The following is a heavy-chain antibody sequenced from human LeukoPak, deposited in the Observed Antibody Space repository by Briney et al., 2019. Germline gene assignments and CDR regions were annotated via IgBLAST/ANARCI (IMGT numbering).Heavy chain of an antibody. J-gene: IGHJ4*02. CDR2: IYYSGST. CDR1: GGSISSSSYY. Sequence: PSETLSLTCTVSGGSISSSSYYWGWIRQPPGKGLEWIGSIYYSGSTYYNPSLKSRVTISVDTSKNQFSLKLSSVTAADTAVYYCARRRGWIQLFDYWGRGTLVTVSS. V-gene: IGHV4-39*01. D-gene: IGHD5-18*01. CDR3: ARRRGWIQLFDY.